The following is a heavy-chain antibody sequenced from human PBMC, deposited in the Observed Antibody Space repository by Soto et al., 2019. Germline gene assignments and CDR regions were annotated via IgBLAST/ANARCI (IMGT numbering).Heavy chain of an antibody. J-gene: IGHJ4*02. CDR2: ISGSGGGT. Sequence: GSLRLSCAASGFTFGTSAMSWVRQAPGKGLEWVSGISGSGGGTYYADSVKGRFTISRDNSKNTLYLQMNSLRAEDTAVYYCAKGSSVHDYWGQGTLVTVSS. V-gene: IGHV3-23*01. CDR1: GFTFGTSA. CDR3: AKGSSVHDY.